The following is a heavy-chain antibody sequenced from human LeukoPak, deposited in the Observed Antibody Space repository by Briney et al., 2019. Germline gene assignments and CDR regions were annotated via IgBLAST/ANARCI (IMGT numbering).Heavy chain of an antibody. CDR1: GYTFTSYG. V-gene: IGHV1-69*04. Sequence: SVKVSCKASGYTFTSYGISWVRQAPGQGLEWMGRIIPILGIANYAQKFQGRVTITADKSTSTAYMELSSLRSEDTAVYYCARARDGYNFDYWGQGTLVTVSS. J-gene: IGHJ4*02. CDR2: IIPILGIA. CDR3: ARARDGYNFDY. D-gene: IGHD5-24*01.